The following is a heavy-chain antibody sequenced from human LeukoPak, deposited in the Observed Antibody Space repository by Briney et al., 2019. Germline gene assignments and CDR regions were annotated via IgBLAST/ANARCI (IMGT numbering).Heavy chain of an antibody. CDR1: GGSISSYY. CDR3: ARGRTIFGSH. D-gene: IGHD3-3*01. CDR2: IYYSGST. V-gene: IGHV4-59*01. Sequence: PETPSLTCTVSGGSISSYYWSWIRQPPGKGLEWIGYIYYSGSTNYNPSLKSRVTISVDTSKNQFSLKPSSVTAADTAVYYCARGRTIFGSHWGQGTLVTVSS. J-gene: IGHJ4*02.